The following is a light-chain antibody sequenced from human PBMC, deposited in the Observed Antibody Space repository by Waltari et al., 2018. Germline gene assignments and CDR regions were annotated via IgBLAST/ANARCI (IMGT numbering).Light chain of an antibody. CDR1: SRDVGDYDW. J-gene: IGLJ1*01. V-gene: IGLV2-14*03. CDR2: DVS. Sequence: QSALTQPASVSGSPGQSITISCTGTSRDVGDYDWVSWYQQNPGKAPKGVFFDVSYRASGVANRFSGSKSGNTASLTISGLQAEDEADYYCTSYTSRHSLVFGTGTKVTVL. CDR3: TSYTSRHSLV.